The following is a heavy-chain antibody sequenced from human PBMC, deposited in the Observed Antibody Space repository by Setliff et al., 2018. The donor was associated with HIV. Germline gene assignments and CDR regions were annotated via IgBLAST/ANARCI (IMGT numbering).Heavy chain of an antibody. CDR3: ARGLFYSSSYYAY. J-gene: IGHJ4*03. CDR1: GGSLSGYY. D-gene: IGHD3-10*01. V-gene: IGHV4-34*01. CDR2: INPTVNT. Sequence: SETLSLTCAVSGGSLSGYYWTWIRQPPGKGLEWIGEINPTVNTNYNPSLKSRVIISVDTSQNEFSLKLNSVTAADTAVYFCARGLFYSSSYYAYWGQGAQVTVSS.